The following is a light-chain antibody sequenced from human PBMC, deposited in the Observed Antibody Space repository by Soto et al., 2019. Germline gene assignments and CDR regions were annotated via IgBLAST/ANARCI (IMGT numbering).Light chain of an antibody. CDR1: QSVSSSY. V-gene: IGKV3-20*01. CDR3: QQYGNSAWT. CDR2: GAS. J-gene: IGKJ1*01. Sequence: EIVLTQSPGTLSLSPGERATLSCRASQSVSSSYLAWYQQKPGQAPRLLIYGASSRATGIPDRFSGSGSGTDFILTISRLEPEDFAEYYCQQYGNSAWTFGQGAKVEIK.